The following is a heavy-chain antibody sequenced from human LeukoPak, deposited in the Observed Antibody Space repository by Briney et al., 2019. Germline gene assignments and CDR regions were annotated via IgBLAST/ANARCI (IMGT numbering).Heavy chain of an antibody. CDR2: ITRSSSPI. V-gene: IGHV3-48*01. Sequence: PGGSLRLSCAASGFTFSRYGIHWVRQAPGKGLEWLSYITRSSSPIYYADSVKGRFTTSRDNAKNSLYLQMNSLRAEDTAVYYCARDNAGYDYWGQGTLVTVSS. J-gene: IGHJ4*02. D-gene: IGHD5-12*01. CDR3: ARDNAGYDY. CDR1: GFTFSRYG.